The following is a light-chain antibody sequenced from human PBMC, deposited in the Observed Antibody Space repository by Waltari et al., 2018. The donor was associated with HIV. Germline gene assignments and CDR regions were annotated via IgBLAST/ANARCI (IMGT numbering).Light chain of an antibody. J-gene: IGLJ3*02. V-gene: IGLV2-11*01. CDR3: CSYAGSSLV. CDR2: DVS. Sequence: QSALTQPRSVSGSPGQSVTISCTGTSSDVGGYNYVSWYQQHPGKAPKLMIYDVSKRPSGVHDRFSGSKSGNTAFLTISGLQAEDEADYYCCSYAGSSLVFGGGTKLTVL. CDR1: SSDVGGYNY.